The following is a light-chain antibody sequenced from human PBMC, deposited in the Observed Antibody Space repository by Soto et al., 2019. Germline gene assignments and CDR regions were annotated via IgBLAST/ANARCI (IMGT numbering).Light chain of an antibody. J-gene: IGKJ3*01. CDR3: QQYYSIPLT. CDR1: QTVLYSSNNKNY. V-gene: IGKV4-1*01. Sequence: IVKTQSPDSLAVSLGERATTNCKSSQTVLYSSNNKNYLAWYQQKAGQPPKLLIYWSSTRESGVPHRFSGSGSGTDFTLTISSLQAEDVAVYYCQQYYSIPLTFGPGTKVDIK. CDR2: WSS.